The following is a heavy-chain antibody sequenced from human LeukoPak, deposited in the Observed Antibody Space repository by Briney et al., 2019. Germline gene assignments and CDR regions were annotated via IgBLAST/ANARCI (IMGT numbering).Heavy chain of an antibody. CDR2: ISGTGGNT. D-gene: IGHD6-19*01. J-gene: IGHJ3*02. Sequence: GGSLRLSCAASGFTFSSYGMSWVRQAPGKGLEWVSDISGTGGNTYYAESVKGRFTISRDNSKNTLYLQMNSLRAEDTAIYYCAFPAHHWLVRGAFDIWGQGTMVTVSS. CDR1: GFTFSSYG. CDR3: AFPAHHWLVRGAFDI. V-gene: IGHV3-23*01.